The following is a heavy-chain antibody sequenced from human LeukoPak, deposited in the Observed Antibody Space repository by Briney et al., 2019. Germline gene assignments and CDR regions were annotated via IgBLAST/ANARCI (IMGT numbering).Heavy chain of an antibody. CDR1: GGSFSGYY. CDR2: INHSGST. D-gene: IGHD5-18*01. CDR3: ARTKKERKTSRDSYGPKGYNFDY. J-gene: IGHJ4*02. V-gene: IGHV4-34*01. Sequence: PSETLSLTCAVYGGSFSGYYWSWIRQPPGKGLEWIGEINHSGSTNYNPSLKSRVTISVDTSKNQFSLKLSSVTAADTAVYYCARTKKERKTSRDSYGPKGYNFDYWGQGTLVTVSS.